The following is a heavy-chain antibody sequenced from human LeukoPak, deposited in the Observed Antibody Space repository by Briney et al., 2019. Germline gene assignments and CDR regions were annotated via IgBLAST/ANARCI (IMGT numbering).Heavy chain of an antibody. J-gene: IGHJ4*02. CDR1: GFTFSSYW. Sequence: GGSLRLSCAASGFTFSSYWMSWVRQAPGKGLGWVANIKQDGSEKYYVDSVKGRFTISRDNAKNSLYLQINSLRAEDTAVYYCAREARYYDFWSGYADFDYWGQGTLVTVSS. D-gene: IGHD3-3*01. CDR3: AREARYYDFWSGYADFDY. CDR2: IKQDGSEK. V-gene: IGHV3-7*01.